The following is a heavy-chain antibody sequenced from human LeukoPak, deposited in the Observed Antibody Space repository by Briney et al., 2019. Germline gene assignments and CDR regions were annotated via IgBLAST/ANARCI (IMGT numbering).Heavy chain of an antibody. Sequence: PGGSLRLSCAASGFTFSSYGMHWVRQAPGKGLEWVAVISYDGSKKYYADSVKGRFTISRDNSKNTLYLQMNSLRAEDTAVYYCAKGPSYDFWSGYYLNNWFDPWGQGTLVTVSS. CDR3: AKGPSYDFWSGYYLNNWFDP. V-gene: IGHV3-30*18. CDR2: ISYDGSKK. D-gene: IGHD3-3*01. J-gene: IGHJ5*02. CDR1: GFTFSSYG.